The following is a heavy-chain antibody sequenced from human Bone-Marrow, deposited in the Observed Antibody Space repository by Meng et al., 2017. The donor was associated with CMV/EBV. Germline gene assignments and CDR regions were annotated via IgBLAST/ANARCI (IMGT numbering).Heavy chain of an antibody. CDR1: GFTFNSYW. CDR3: AREISSLGERYDY. V-gene: IGHV3-7*01. D-gene: IGHD3-10*01. J-gene: IGHJ4*02. CDR2: INQDGSDK. Sequence: GESLKIYCAASGFTFNSYWMSWVRQAPGKGLEWVGSINQDGSDKYYVDSVKGRFTISRDNAKNSLYLQMNSLRDEDTAIYYCAREISSLGERYDYWGQGTLVTVSS.